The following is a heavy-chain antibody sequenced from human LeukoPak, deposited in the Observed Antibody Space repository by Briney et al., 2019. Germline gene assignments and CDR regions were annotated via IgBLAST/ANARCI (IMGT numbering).Heavy chain of an antibody. CDR1: GFTFSSYG. CDR3: ARDGGFFPYYYYYYMDV. D-gene: IGHD3-16*01. J-gene: IGHJ6*03. V-gene: IGHV3-23*01. Sequence: GGSLRLSCAASGFTFSSYGMSWVRQAPGKGLEWVSAISGSGGSTYYADSVKGRFTISRDNSKNTLYLQMNSLRAEDTAVYYCARDGGFFPYYYYYYMDVWGKGTTVTVSS. CDR2: ISGSGGST.